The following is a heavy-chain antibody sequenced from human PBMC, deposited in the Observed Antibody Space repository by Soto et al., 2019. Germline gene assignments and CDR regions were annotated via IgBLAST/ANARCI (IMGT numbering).Heavy chain of an antibody. J-gene: IGHJ5*02. CDR1: GGSISSYY. V-gene: IGHV4-59*01. D-gene: IGHD2-2*02. CDR3: ARDKSRIVVVPAAIPEGWFDP. Sequence: PSETLSLTCTVSGGSISSYYWSWIRQPPGKGLEWIGYIYYSGSTNYNPSLKSRVTISVDTSKNQFSLKLSSVTAADTAVYYCARDKSRIVVVPAAIPEGWFDPWGQGTLVTVSS. CDR2: IYYSGST.